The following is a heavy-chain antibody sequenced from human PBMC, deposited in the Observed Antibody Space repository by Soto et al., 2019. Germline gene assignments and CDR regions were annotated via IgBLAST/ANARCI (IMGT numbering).Heavy chain of an antibody. D-gene: IGHD1-26*01. CDR1: GYMFTGYY. V-gene: IGHV1-2*02. CDR2: INPNSGGA. J-gene: IGHJ4*01. CDR3: VRVGASGYFDY. Sequence: ASVKVSCKASGYMFTGYYVHWVRQAPGQGLEWMGWINPNSGGAKYAQKFQGRVTMTRDTSISTGYMELSRLRSDDTAVYYCVRVGASGYFDYWGQGTLVTVSS.